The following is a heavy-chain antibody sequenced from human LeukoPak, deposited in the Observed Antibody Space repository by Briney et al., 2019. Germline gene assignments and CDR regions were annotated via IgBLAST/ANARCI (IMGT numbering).Heavy chain of an antibody. J-gene: IGHJ4*02. Sequence: GGSLRLSCAASGFTFSSYAMSWVRQAPGKGLEWVSAISGSGGSTYYADSVKGRFTISRDNSKNTLYLQMNSLRAEDTAIYYCAKAAIGGNYYDSSGYYFDYWGQGTLVTVSS. CDR1: GFTFSSYA. D-gene: IGHD3-22*01. V-gene: IGHV3-23*01. CDR3: AKAAIGGNYYDSSGYYFDY. CDR2: ISGSGGST.